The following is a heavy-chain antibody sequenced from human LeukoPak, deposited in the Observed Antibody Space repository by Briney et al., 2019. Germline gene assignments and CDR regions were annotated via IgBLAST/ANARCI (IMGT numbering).Heavy chain of an antibody. V-gene: IGHV3-20*04. Sequence: GGSLRLSCAASGFTFDDYGMSWVRQAPGKGLEWVSGINWNGGSTVYADSVKGRFTISRENSKNTLYLQMNSLRAADTAKYYCAKASRRHCGTTICYTLDYWGQGTLVTVSS. D-gene: IGHD2-2*02. CDR2: INWNGGST. CDR1: GFTFDDYG. CDR3: AKASRRHCGTTICYTLDY. J-gene: IGHJ4*02.